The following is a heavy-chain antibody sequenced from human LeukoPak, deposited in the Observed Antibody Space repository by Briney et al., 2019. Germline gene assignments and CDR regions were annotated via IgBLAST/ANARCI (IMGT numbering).Heavy chain of an antibody. V-gene: IGHV3-21*01. Sequence: GGSLRLSCAASGFTFSSYSMYWVRQAPGKGLEWVSSISSSSTYIYYADSVKGRFTISRDNAKNSLYLQMNSLRGEDTAVYYCARESFSGWYDDDWGKGTLVTVSS. CDR2: ISSSSTYI. D-gene: IGHD6-19*01. J-gene: IGHJ4*02. CDR3: ARESFSGWYDDD. CDR1: GFTFSSYS.